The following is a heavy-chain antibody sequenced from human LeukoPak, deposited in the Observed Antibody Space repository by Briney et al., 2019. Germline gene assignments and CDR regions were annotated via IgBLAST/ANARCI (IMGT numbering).Heavy chain of an antibody. J-gene: IGHJ4*02. D-gene: IGHD5-12*01. CDR2: IYYSGST. Sequence: SETLSLTCTVSGGSISSYYWSWIRQPPGKGLEWIGYIYYSGSTNYNPSLKSRVTISVDTSKNQFSLKLSSVTAADTAVYYCARGVGSGYLFDYWGQGTLVTVSS. CDR3: ARGVGSGYLFDY. CDR1: GGSISSYY. V-gene: IGHV4-59*01.